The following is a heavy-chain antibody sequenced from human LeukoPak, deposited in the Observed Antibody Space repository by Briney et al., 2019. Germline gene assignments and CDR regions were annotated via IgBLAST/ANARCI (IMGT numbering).Heavy chain of an antibody. CDR1: GFTFSSYA. J-gene: IGHJ4*02. V-gene: IGHV3-23*01. CDR2: ISGSGGST. Sequence: GGSLRLSCAASGFTFSSYAMSWVCQAPGKGLEWVSAISGSGGSTYYADSVKGRFTISRDNSKNTLYLQMNSLRAEDTAVYYCAKIGPLLWFGELFRGGRDWISDYWGQGTLVTVSS. CDR3: AKIGPLLWFGELFRGGRDWISDY. D-gene: IGHD3-10*01.